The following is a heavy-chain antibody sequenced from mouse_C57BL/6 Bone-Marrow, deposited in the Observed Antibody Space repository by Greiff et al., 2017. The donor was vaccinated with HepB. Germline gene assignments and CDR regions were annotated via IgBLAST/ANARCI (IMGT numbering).Heavy chain of an antibody. CDR1: GYTFTSYW. D-gene: IGHD1-1*01. Sequence: QVQLQQPGAELVKPGASVKMSCKASGYTFTSYWITWVKQRPGQGLEWIGDIYPGSGSTNYNEKFKSKATLTVDTSSSTAYMQLSSLTSEDSAVYYCARRYYGSSSWFAYWGQGTLFTVSA. V-gene: IGHV1-55*01. CDR3: ARRYYGSSSWFAY. CDR2: IYPGSGST. J-gene: IGHJ3*01.